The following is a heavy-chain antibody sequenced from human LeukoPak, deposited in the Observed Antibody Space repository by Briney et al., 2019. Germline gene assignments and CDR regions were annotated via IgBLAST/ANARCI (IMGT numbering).Heavy chain of an antibody. Sequence: SETLSLTCTVSGGSISSYYWSLIRQPPGKGLEWIGYIYYSGSTNYNPSLKSRVTISVDTSKNQFSLKLSSVTAADTAVYYCARRGGDGIHFDYWGQGTLVTVSS. J-gene: IGHJ4*02. V-gene: IGHV4-59*08. CDR1: GGSISSYY. CDR2: IYYSGST. CDR3: ARRGGDGIHFDY. D-gene: IGHD3-16*01.